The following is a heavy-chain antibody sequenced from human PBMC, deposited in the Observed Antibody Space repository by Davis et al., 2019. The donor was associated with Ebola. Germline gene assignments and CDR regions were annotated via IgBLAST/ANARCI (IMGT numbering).Heavy chain of an antibody. D-gene: IGHD6-6*01. V-gene: IGHV3-7*01. CDR2: IKQDGSDK. CDR1: GFTFSSYW. CDR3: ASSSIAARPGYYYGMDV. Sequence: GGSLRLSCAASGFTFSSYWMSWVRQAPGKGLEWVANIKQDGSDKYYVDSVKGRFTISRDNAKNSLYLQMNSLRAEDTAVYYCASSSIAARPGYYYGMDVWGQGTMVTVSS. J-gene: IGHJ6*02.